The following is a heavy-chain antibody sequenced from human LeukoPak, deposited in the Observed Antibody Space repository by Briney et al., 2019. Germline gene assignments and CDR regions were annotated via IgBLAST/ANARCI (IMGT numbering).Heavy chain of an antibody. CDR2: IYTSGST. D-gene: IGHD2-15*01. CDR1: GGSISSYY. V-gene: IGHV4-4*07. Sequence: SETLSLTCTVSGGSISSYYWSWIRQPAGKGLEWIGRIYTSGSTNYNPSLKSRVTMSVDTSKNQFSLKLSSVTAADTAVYYCARLRLGYCSGGSCYGRSYYYYGMDVWGQGTTVTVSS. CDR3: ARLRLGYCSGGSCYGRSYYYYGMDV. J-gene: IGHJ6*02.